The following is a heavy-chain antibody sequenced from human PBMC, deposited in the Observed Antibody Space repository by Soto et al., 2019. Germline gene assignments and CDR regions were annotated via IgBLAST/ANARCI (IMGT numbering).Heavy chain of an antibody. Sequence: GGSLRLSCAASGLTFSRFFMSWVRPAPWKGPEWVSAIVSSGATTYYADSVKGRFTISRDNSKNTLFLQMNSLRAEDTAVYYCAKDLQWLVQGPYYWGQGTLVTVSS. CDR1: GLTFSRFF. CDR3: AKDLQWLVQGPYY. CDR2: IVSSGATT. V-gene: IGHV3-23*01. D-gene: IGHD6-19*01. J-gene: IGHJ4*02.